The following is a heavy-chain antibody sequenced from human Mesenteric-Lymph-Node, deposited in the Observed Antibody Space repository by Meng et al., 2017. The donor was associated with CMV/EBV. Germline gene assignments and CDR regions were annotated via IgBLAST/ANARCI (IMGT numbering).Heavy chain of an antibody. CDR1: SFSDSY. V-gene: IGHV4-34*01. D-gene: IGHD5-24*01. Sequence: SFSDSYWAWIRQPPGRGLEWIGEIHHSGSTNYNPSLKSRVTISVDTSKKQFSLKVTSVTAADTAVYYCARVRGRWLKLRYGYYFDYWGQGTLVTVSS. J-gene: IGHJ4*02. CDR3: ARVRGRWLKLRYGYYFDY. CDR2: IHHSGST.